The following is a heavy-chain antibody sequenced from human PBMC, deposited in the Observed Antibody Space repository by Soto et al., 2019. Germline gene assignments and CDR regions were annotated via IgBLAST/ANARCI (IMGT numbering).Heavy chain of an antibody. CDR2: INHRGST. J-gene: IGHJ6*03. V-gene: IGHV4-34*01. Sequence: PSETLSLTCAVYGGSFSGYYWSWIRQPPGKGLEWIGEINHRGSTNYNPSLKSRVTISVDTSKNQFSLKLSSVTAADTAVYYCARGIITGTTYYYYYMDVWGKGTTVTVSS. D-gene: IGHD1-7*01. CDR3: ARGIITGTTYYYYYMDV. CDR1: GGSFSGYY.